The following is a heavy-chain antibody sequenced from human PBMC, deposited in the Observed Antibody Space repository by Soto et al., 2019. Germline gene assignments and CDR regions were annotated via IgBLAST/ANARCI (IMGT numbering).Heavy chain of an antibody. Sequence: PSETLSLTCTVSGGSISSGGYYWSWIRQHPGKGLEWIGYTYYSGSSYYNPSLKSRVTISVDTSKNQFSLKLSSVTAADTAVYYGARVRGPKYYFDYWGQGTLVTVSS. CDR1: GGSISSGGYY. CDR2: TYYSGSS. J-gene: IGHJ4*02. V-gene: IGHV4-31*03. CDR3: ARVRGPKYYFDY.